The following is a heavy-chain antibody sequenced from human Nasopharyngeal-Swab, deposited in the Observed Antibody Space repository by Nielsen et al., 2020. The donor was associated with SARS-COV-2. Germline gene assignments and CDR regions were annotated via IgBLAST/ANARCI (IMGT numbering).Heavy chain of an antibody. J-gene: IGHJ6*02. Sequence: WIRQPPGKGLEWVSSISSSSSYIYYADSVKGRFTISRDNAKNSLYLQMNSLRAEDTAVYYCARAKRVTHRSSWYGDYYYYGMDVWGQGTTVTVSS. CDR2: ISSSSSYI. V-gene: IGHV3-21*01. CDR3: ARAKRVTHRSSWYGDYYYYGMDV. D-gene: IGHD6-13*01.